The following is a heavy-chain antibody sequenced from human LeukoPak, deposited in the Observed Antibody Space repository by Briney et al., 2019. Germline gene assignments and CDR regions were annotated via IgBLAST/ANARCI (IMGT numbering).Heavy chain of an antibody. CDR1: GGSFSGYY. J-gene: IGHJ4*02. CDR2: LHTSGST. Sequence: SETLSLTCAVYGGSFSGYYWSWIRQPAGEGLEWIGRLHTSGSTHYNPSLKSRVTMSVDTSKNQFSLKLSSVTAADTAVDYCARDFGYGDYFFDDWGQGTLVTVSS. V-gene: IGHV4-4*07. D-gene: IGHD4-17*01. CDR3: ARDFGYGDYFFDD.